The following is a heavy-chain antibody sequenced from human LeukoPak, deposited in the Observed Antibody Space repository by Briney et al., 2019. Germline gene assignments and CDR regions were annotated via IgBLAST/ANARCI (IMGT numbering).Heavy chain of an antibody. CDR1: GYTFTGYY. D-gene: IGHD4-17*01. CDR2: INPNSGGT. J-gene: IGHJ4*02. CDR3: ATEPSADYGDYADFY. V-gene: IGHV1-2*02. Sequence: ASVKVSCKASGYTFTGYYMHWVRQAPGQGLEWMGWINPNSGGTDYAQKFQGGVTMTRDTSISTVYMELSRLRSDDTAVYYCATEPSADYGDYADFYWGQGTLVTVSS.